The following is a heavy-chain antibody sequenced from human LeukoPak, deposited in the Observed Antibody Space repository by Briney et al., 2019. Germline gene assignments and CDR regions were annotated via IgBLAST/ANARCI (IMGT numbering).Heavy chain of an antibody. CDR3: TQDYMGSYLA. J-gene: IGHJ5*02. CDR1: GFTFDKYP. Sequence: GGSLRLSCAASGFTFDKYPMHWVRQPPGKGLEWVALVTENGGTTFYAGSVKGRFTISRDNSKNSVYLQMNSLIGEDTALYYCTQDYMGSYLAWGQGTLVTVSS. CDR2: VTENGGTT. D-gene: IGHD1-26*01. V-gene: IGHV3-43*02.